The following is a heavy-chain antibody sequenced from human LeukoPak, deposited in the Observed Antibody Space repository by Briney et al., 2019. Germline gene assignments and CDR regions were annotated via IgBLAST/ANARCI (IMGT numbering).Heavy chain of an antibody. CDR1: GGSFSGYY. CDR3: ARVGLLWSYYNWFDP. Sequence: SETLSLTCAVYGGSFSGYYWSWIRQPPGKGLEWIGETDHSGSTNYNPSLKSRVTISVDTSKNQFSLKLSSVTAADTAVYYCARVGLLWSYYNWFDPWGQGTLVTVSS. V-gene: IGHV4-34*01. D-gene: IGHD1-26*01. J-gene: IGHJ5*02. CDR2: TDHSGST.